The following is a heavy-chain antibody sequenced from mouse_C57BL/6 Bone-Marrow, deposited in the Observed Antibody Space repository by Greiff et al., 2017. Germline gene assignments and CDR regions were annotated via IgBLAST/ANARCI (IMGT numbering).Heavy chain of an antibody. CDR1: GYTFTSYW. Sequence: QVQLQQPGAELVMPGASVKLSCKASGYTFTSYWMHWVKQRPGQGLEWIGEIDPSDSYTNYNQKFKGKSTFTVDKSSSTAYMQLSSLTSEDSAVYYCARGGITMDYWGQGTSVTVSS. D-gene: IGHD2-4*01. CDR2: IDPSDSYT. V-gene: IGHV1-69*01. J-gene: IGHJ4*01. CDR3: ARGGITMDY.